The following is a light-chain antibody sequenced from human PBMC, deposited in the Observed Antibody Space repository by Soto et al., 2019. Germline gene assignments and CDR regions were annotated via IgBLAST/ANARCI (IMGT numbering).Light chain of an antibody. J-gene: IGKJ1*01. CDR2: AAS. Sequence: DIQMTQSPSSLSASVGDRVTITCRASQGISNYLAWYQQKPRKVPKLLIYAASTLQSGVPPRFSGSGSETDFTHTISSLPPEDVATYYCKQYNSAPTWTFGPGTKVEIK. CDR1: QGISNY. V-gene: IGKV1-27*01. CDR3: KQYNSAPTWT.